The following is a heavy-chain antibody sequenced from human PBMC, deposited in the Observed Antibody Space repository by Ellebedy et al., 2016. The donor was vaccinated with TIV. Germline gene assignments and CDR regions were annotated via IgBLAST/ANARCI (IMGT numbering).Heavy chain of an antibody. CDR2: SSYDGAYA. CDR3: AKDRGSRDSVYPNGMDA. J-gene: IGHJ6*02. CDR1: GFTFRSFG. Sequence: GESLKISCKASGFTFRSFGMHWVRLSVGKGLEWVADSSYDGAYAHYADYVKGRFTCSRDNSKNTLYLQMNSLSAEDTAVYFCAKDRGSRDSVYPNGMDAWGQGITVTVSS. V-gene: IGHV3-30*18. D-gene: IGHD2-8*01.